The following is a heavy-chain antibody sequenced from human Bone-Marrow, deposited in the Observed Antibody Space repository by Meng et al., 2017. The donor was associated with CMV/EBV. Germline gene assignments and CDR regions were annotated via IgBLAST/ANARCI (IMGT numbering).Heavy chain of an antibody. CDR3: ARDRDGIGLVVVPAAIGY. J-gene: IGHJ4*02. V-gene: IGHV3-21*01. D-gene: IGHD2-2*01. CDR1: GLTLSSYS. Sequence: GESLKISCAASGLTLSSYSMNWVRQAPGKGLEWVSSISSSSSNIYYADSVKGRFTISRDNAKNSLYLQMNSLRAEDTAVYYCARDRDGIGLVVVPAAIGYWGQGTLVTVSS. CDR2: ISSSSSNI.